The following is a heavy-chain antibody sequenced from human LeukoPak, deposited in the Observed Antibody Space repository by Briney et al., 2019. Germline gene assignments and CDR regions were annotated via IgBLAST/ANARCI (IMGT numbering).Heavy chain of an antibody. V-gene: IGHV3-73*01. CDR2: IRSKANSYAT. CDR1: GFTFSGSA. Sequence: GGSLKLSCAASGFTFSGSAMHWVRQASGKGLEWVGRIRSKANSYATAYAASVKGRFTISRDDSKDTAYLQMNSLKTEDTAAYYCISGSGPYDYWGQGTLVTVSS. D-gene: IGHD3-10*01. CDR3: ISGSGPYDY. J-gene: IGHJ4*02.